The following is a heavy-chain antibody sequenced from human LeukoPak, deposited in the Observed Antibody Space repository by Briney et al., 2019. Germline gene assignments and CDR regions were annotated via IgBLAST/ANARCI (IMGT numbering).Heavy chain of an antibody. CDR2: ISVYNGQT. Sequence: ASVKVSCKASGYTFNSYGINWVRQAPGQGLEWMGWISVYNGQTNYAHKFQGRVTMTTDTSTRTDYMELRSLRSDDTAVYYCARDSGWELQHFYFDHWGQGTLVTVSA. D-gene: IGHD1-26*01. V-gene: IGHV1-18*01. CDR3: ARDSGWELQHFYFDH. J-gene: IGHJ4*02. CDR1: GYTFNSYG.